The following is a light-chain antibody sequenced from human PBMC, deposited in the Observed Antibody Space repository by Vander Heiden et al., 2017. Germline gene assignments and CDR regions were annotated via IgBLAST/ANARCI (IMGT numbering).Light chain of an antibody. J-gene: IGKJ1*01. Sequence: EIVMTQSPATLSVSPGERATLSCRASQSVSSNLAWYQQKPGQAPRLLIYGASTRATGIPARFSGSGSGTNFTLTISSLQSEDFAVYYCQHENNWLGTFGQGTKVEIK. CDR1: QSVSSN. CDR3: QHENNWLGT. CDR2: GAS. V-gene: IGKV3-15*01.